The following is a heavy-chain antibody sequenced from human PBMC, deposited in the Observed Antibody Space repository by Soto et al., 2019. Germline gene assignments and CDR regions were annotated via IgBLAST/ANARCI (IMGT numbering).Heavy chain of an antibody. Sequence: PGGSLRLSCAASGFTFTTFGMHWVRQAPGKGLEWVAFISYDEINQYYADSVKGRFTISRDISKNTLYLQMNSLRAEDTAVYYCARDRYSYDSRAYQGVDWYFDLWGRGTLVTVSS. CDR2: ISYDEINQ. D-gene: IGHD3-22*01. V-gene: IGHV3-30*03. J-gene: IGHJ2*01. CDR1: GFTFTTFG. CDR3: ARDRYSYDSRAYQGVDWYFDL.